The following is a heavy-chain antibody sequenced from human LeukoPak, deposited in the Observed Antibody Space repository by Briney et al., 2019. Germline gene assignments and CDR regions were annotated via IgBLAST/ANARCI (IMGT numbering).Heavy chain of an antibody. CDR2: ISWDGGST. D-gene: IGHD6-13*01. CDR3: AKGSSWDHYFDY. V-gene: IGHV3-43D*03. J-gene: IGHJ4*02. CDR1: GFTLDDYV. Sequence: GSLRLSCAASGFTLDDYVMHRVRQAPGEGLGCGSLISWDGGSTYYADSVKGRFTISRDNSKNSLYLQMNSLRAEDTALYYCAKGSSWDHYFDYWSQGTLVTVSS.